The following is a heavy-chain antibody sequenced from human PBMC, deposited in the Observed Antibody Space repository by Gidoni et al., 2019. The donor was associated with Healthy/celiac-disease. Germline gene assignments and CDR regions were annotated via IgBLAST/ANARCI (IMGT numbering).Heavy chain of an antibody. CDR2: IIPILGIA. CDR1: GGTFSSSA. V-gene: IGHV1-69*10. Sequence: QVQLVQSGAEVKKPGSSVKVSCKASGGTFSSSASRWVRQAPGQGLEWMGGIIPILGIATYAQKFQGRVTITADKSTSTAYMELSSLRSEDTAVYYCASTDPRGRWGYSSSWYRTRFDYWGQGTLVTVSS. CDR3: ASTDPRGRWGYSSSWYRTRFDY. D-gene: IGHD6-13*01. J-gene: IGHJ4*02.